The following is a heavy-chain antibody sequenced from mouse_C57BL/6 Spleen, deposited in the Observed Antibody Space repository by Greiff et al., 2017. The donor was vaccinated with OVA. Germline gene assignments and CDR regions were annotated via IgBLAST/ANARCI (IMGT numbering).Heavy chain of an antibody. CDR3: ARPFTTVEMYYFDY. D-gene: IGHD1-1*01. Sequence: DVHLVESGGDLVKPGGSLKLSCAASGFTFSSYGMSWVRQTPDMRLEWVATISSGGSYTYYPDSVKGRFTISRDNAKNTLYLQMSSLKSEDTAMYYCARPFTTVEMYYFDYWGQGTTLTVSS. CDR2: ISSGGSYT. V-gene: IGHV5-6*01. J-gene: IGHJ2*01. CDR1: GFTFSSYG.